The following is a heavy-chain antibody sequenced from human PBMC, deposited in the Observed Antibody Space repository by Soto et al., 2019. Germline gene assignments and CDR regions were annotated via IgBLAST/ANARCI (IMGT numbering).Heavy chain of an antibody. Sequence: EVQLLESGGGLVQPGGSLRLSCAASGFSFTNYAVTWVRQAPGKGLEWVSAISGSGDGTYYADSVRGRFTISRDNSKSTVHLQINSLRAEDTAVYFCAKRVKSGSTSVGNAMDVWGQGTTVTVSS. CDR3: AKRVKSGSTSVGNAMDV. CDR2: ISGSGDGT. J-gene: IGHJ6*02. D-gene: IGHD1-26*01. CDR1: GFSFTNYA. V-gene: IGHV3-23*01.